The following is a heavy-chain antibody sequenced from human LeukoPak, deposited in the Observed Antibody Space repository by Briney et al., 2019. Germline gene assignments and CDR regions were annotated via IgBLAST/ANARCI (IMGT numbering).Heavy chain of an antibody. CDR2: IIPIFGTA. CDR3: ARVYYDILTGYYAGYYYYMDV. J-gene: IGHJ6*03. CDR1: GGTFSSYA. Sequence: SVKVSCKASGGTFSSYAISWVRQAPGQGLEWMGGIIPIFGTANYAQKFQGRVTITADKSTSTAYMELSSLRSEDTAVYYCARVYYDILTGYYAGYYYYMDVWGKGTTVTVSS. D-gene: IGHD3-9*01. V-gene: IGHV1-69*06.